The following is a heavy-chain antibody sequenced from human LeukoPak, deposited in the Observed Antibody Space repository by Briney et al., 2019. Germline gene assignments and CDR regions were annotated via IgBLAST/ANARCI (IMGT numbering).Heavy chain of an antibody. V-gene: IGHV1-18*01. CDR2: ISAYNGNT. CDR1: GYTFTSYG. D-gene: IGHD2-15*01. J-gene: IGHJ5*02. Sequence: GASVKVSYKASGYTFTSYGISWVRQAPGQGLEWMGWISAYNGNTNYAQKLQGRVTMTTDTSTSTAYMELRSLRSDDTAVYYCARDGGYCSGGSCYSNWFDPWGQGTLVTVSS. CDR3: ARDGGYCSGGSCYSNWFDP.